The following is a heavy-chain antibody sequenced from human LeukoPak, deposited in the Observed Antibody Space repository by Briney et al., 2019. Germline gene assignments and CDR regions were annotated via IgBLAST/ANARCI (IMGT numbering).Heavy chain of an antibody. CDR3: ARARGTSGSYFREDFDY. V-gene: IGHV1-2*06. D-gene: IGHD3-10*01. CDR2: INPNSGGT. J-gene: IGHJ4*02. Sequence: ASVEVSCKASGYTFTGYYMHWVRQAPGQGLEWMGRINPNSGGTNYAQKFQGRVTMTRDTSISTAYMELSRLRSDDTAVYYCARARGTSGSYFREDFDYWGQGTLVTVSS. CDR1: GYTFTGYY.